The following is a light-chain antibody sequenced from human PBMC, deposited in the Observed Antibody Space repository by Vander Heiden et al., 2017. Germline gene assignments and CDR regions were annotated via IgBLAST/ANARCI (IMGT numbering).Light chain of an antibody. CDR2: AAS. CDR1: QSISSY. J-gene: IGKJ4*01. CDR3: QQRDSTPIT. Sequence: DIQMTQSPSSLSASVEDRVTITCRASQSISSYLNWYQQKPGKAPKLLIYAASGLQSGVPSRFSGSGSGTDFTLTISSLQPEDFATYYCQQRDSTPITFGGGTKVEIK. V-gene: IGKV1-39*01.